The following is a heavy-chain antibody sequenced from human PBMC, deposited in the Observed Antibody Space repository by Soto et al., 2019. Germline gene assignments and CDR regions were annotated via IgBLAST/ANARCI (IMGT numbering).Heavy chain of an antibody. Sequence: ASVKVSCKASGYTFTSYAMHWVRQAPGQRLEWMGWINAGNGNTKYSQKFQGRVTITRDTSASTAYMELSSLRSEDTAVYYCANGYNWNYAQLDPWGQGTLVTVSS. J-gene: IGHJ5*02. V-gene: IGHV1-3*01. CDR2: INAGNGNT. CDR1: GYTFTSYA. D-gene: IGHD1-7*01. CDR3: ANGYNWNYAQLDP.